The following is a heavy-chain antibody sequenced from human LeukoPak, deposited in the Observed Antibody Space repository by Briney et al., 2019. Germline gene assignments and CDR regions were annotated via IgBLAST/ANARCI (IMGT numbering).Heavy chain of an antibody. V-gene: IGHV4-59*12. J-gene: IGHJ6*02. CDR1: GGSISSYY. CDR3: ARGRYGMDV. CDR2: IYYSGST. Sequence: SETPSLTCTVSGGSISSYYWSWIRQPPGKGLEWIGYIYYSGSTNYNPSLKSRVTISVDPSKNQFSLKLSSVTAADTAVYYCARGRYGMDVWGQGTTVTVSS.